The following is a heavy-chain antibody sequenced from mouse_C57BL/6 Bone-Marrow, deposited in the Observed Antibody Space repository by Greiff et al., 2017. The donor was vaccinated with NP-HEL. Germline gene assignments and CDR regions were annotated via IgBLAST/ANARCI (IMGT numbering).Heavy chain of an antibody. CDR3: ARVWLRRGGYYAMDY. CDR2: IFPGSGST. J-gene: IGHJ4*01. Sequence: VKLVESGPELVKPGASVKISCKASGYTFTDYYINWVKQRPGQGLEWIGWIFPGSGSTYYNEKFKGKATLTVDKSSSTAYMLLSSLTSEDSAVYFCARVWLRRGGYYAMDYWGQGTSVTVSS. CDR1: GYTFTDYY. D-gene: IGHD2-2*01. V-gene: IGHV1-75*01.